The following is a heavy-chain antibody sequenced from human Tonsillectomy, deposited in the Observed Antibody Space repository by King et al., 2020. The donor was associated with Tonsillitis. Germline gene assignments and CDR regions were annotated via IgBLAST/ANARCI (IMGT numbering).Heavy chain of an antibody. D-gene: IGHD6-13*01. J-gene: IGHJ4*02. CDR1: GYSISSGAW. CDR3: ARSLYSIAEAGRYFDS. CDR2: IHHGGNS. V-gene: IGHV4-38-2*01. Sequence: VQLQESGPGLVKPSDTLSLTCDVSGYSISSGAWWGWIRQPPGKGLQWIGSIHHGGNSYYNPSLQSRVTISVDTSRNQFSLRLSSVAAADTAVYHCARSLYSIAEAGRYFDSWGQGTLVAVSS.